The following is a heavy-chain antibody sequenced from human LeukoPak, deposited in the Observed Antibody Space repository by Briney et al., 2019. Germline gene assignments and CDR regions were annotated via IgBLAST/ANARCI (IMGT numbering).Heavy chain of an antibody. J-gene: IGHJ4*02. CDR3: ARARGYFDY. V-gene: IGHV4-59*12. Sequence: SETLSLTCTVSGGSISSYYWSWIRQPPGKGLEWIGYIYYSGSTNYNPSLKSRVTISVDTSKNQFSLKLSSVTAADTAVYYCARARGYFDYWGPGTLVTVSS. CDR2: IYYSGST. CDR1: GGSISSYY.